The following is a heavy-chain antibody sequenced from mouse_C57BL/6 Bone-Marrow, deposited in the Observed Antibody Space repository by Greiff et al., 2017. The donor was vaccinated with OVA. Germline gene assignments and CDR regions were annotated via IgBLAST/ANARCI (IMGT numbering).Heavy chain of an antibody. V-gene: IGHV5-6*01. CDR3: ARGDYYGSSPFAY. Sequence: EVQVVESGGDLVKPGGSLKLSCAASGFTFSSYGMSWVRQTPDKRLEWVATISSGGSYTYYPDSVKGRFTISRDNAKNTRYLQMSSLKSEDTAMYYCARGDYYGSSPFAYWGQGTLVTVSA. D-gene: IGHD1-1*01. CDR2: ISSGGSYT. J-gene: IGHJ3*01. CDR1: GFTFSSYG.